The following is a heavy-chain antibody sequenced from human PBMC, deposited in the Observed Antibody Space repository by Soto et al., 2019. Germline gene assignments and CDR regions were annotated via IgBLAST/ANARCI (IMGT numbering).Heavy chain of an antibody. Sequence: QVQLQESGPGLVKPSETLSLTCTVSGASMMSYYWSWIRQPTGKGLEWIGFIFYTGATDYNPSLKSRVTLSVDMSKNQFSLNLSSVTAADSAVYYCAGLDIWTADYWGQGTLVTVSP. D-gene: IGHD3-9*01. CDR3: AGLDIWTADY. CDR1: GASMMSYY. CDR2: IFYTGAT. V-gene: IGHV4-59*08. J-gene: IGHJ4*02.